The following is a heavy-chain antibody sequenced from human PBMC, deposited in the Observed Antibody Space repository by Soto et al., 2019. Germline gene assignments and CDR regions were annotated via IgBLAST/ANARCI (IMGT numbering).Heavy chain of an antibody. CDR1: GYTFTGYF. CDR2: MNPNSGGT. D-gene: IGHD2-15*01. V-gene: IGHV1-2*02. J-gene: IGHJ6*02. Sequence: GASVKVSCKASGYTFTGYFMQWVRQAPGQGLEWMGWMNPNSGGTNYAQKFQGRVTMTRDTSISTAYMEMSRLRSDDTAVYYCARVDCSGGSCQWSGMDVWGQGTTVTVSS. CDR3: ARVDCSGGSCQWSGMDV.